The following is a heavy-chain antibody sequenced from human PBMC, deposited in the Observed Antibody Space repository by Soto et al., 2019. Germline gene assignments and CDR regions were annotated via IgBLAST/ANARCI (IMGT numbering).Heavy chain of an antibody. Sequence: PSETRSRTCTVSSGAISVTNVFWGWVRQPPGKGLEWIGNIDYSGTAYFSPSLATRVTFHVDTSKNQFSLTLYSVTAADTAVYYCARITGRHLGHWGQGILVPVSS. D-gene: IGHD1-20*01. CDR3: ARITGRHLGH. CDR1: SGAISVTNVF. V-gene: IGHV4-39*01. CDR2: IDYSGTA. J-gene: IGHJ4*02.